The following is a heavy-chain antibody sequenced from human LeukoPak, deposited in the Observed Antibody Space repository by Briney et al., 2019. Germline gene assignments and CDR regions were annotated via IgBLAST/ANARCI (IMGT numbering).Heavy chain of an antibody. Sequence: GESLKISCQASGYIFTNYWIGWVRQMPGKGLESMGIIYPADSDTTYSPSFQGQVTISADKSINTVYLQWSSLKASDTAMYYCARPLSSGYYGGGFDIWGQGTMVTVSS. CDR2: IYPADSDT. CDR1: GYIFTNYW. V-gene: IGHV5-51*01. D-gene: IGHD3-22*01. CDR3: ARPLSSGYYGGGFDI. J-gene: IGHJ3*02.